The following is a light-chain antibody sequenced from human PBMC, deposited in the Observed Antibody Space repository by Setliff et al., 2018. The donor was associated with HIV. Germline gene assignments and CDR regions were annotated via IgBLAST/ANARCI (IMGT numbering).Light chain of an antibody. V-gene: IGLV1-47*02. Sequence: VLTQPPSASGTPGQRVTISCSGSSSNIGSNTVDWYQQLPGTAPKLLIYSNNQRPSGVPDRFSGSKAGTSASLAISGLRSEDEADYYCAAWDDSLSVLYVFGTGTKV. CDR2: SNN. CDR1: SSNIGSNT. CDR3: AAWDDSLSVLYV. J-gene: IGLJ1*01.